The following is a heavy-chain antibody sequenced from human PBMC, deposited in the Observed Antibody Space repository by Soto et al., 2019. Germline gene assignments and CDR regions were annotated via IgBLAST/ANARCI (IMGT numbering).Heavy chain of an antibody. V-gene: IGHV1-18*01. CDR1: GYTFTNYG. J-gene: IGHJ5*02. D-gene: IGHD3-10*01. CDR2: INVYNGNT. CDR3: ARGGGSGSYDNQYNWFDP. Sequence: QVQLVQSGGEVKKPGASVKVSCKASGYTFTNYGISWVRQAPGQGLAWMGWINVYNGNTKYAQKVQGRVTMTTDTATSTAYMELRSLRSDDTAVYYCARGGGSGSYDNQYNWFDPWGQGTLVTVSS.